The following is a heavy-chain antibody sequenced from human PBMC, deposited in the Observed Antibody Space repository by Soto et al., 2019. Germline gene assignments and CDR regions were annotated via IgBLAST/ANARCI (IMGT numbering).Heavy chain of an antibody. D-gene: IGHD6-13*01. CDR1: GGNFTSDA. CDR2: IVPLFGTT. J-gene: IGHJ5*02. V-gene: IGHV1-69*01. Sequence: QVQLVQSGAEVKKPGSSVKVSCKASGGNFTSDAISWVRQAPGQGLEFMGGIVPLFGTTNYAHKFRGRVTVTADESTSTVYMEMSSLRSEDTAVYYCAKASGRSWYNWFDPWGQGTLVTVST. CDR3: AKASGRSWYNWFDP.